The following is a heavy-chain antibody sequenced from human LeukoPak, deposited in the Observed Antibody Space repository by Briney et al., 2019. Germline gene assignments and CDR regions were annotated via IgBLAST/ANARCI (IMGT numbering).Heavy chain of an antibody. J-gene: IGHJ4*02. CDR3: ARDELPVDTAMAPDY. Sequence: PGRSLRLSCAASGFTFSSYGMHWVRQAPGKGLEWVAVIWYDGSNKYYADSVKGRFTISRDNSKNTLYLQMNSLRAEDTAVYYCARDELPVDTAMAPDYWGQGTLVTVSS. V-gene: IGHV3-33*01. CDR1: GFTFSSYG. CDR2: IWYDGSNK. D-gene: IGHD5-18*01.